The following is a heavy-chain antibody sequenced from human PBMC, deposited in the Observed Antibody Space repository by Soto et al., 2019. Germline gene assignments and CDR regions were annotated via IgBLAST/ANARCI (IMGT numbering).Heavy chain of an antibody. CDR3: ASHHSSGWLYFDS. Sequence: QLQLLESGGDLVKPGGSLRLSCAASGLTVSGNDLSWIRQAPGKGLEWVSSIGSSGRAIYYADSVKDRFTISRDNTKDSLYLHMSSLRAEDTAIYYSASHHSSGWLYFDSWGQGTLVTVSS. J-gene: IGHJ4*02. CDR1: GLTVSGND. V-gene: IGHV3-11*01. D-gene: IGHD6-19*01. CDR2: IGSSGRAI.